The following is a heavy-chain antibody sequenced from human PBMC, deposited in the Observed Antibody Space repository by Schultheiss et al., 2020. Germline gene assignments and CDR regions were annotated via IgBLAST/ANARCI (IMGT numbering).Heavy chain of an antibody. Sequence: GESLKISCAASGFTFSSYAMSWVRQAPGKGLEWVSAISGSGGSTYYADSVKGRFTISRDNSKNTLYLQMNSLRAEDTAVYYCAKDLMTTWWNWFDPWGQGTLVTVSS. CDR2: ISGSGGST. V-gene: IGHV3-23*01. CDR3: AKDLMTTWWNWFDP. J-gene: IGHJ5*02. CDR1: GFTFSSYA. D-gene: IGHD4-17*01.